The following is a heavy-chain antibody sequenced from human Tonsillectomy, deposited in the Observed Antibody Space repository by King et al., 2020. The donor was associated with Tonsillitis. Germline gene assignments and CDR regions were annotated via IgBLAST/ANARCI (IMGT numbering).Heavy chain of an antibody. Sequence: VQLVESGGGLVQPGGSLRLSCAASGFTFSSYAMSWVRQAPGRGLGWVSGISNSGGNTYYADSVKGRFTISRDNSKNTLYLQMNSLRAGDTAAYYCAKDGHSSGWYYFDYWGQGTLVTVSS. D-gene: IGHD6-19*01. CDR1: GFTFSSYA. CDR3: AKDGHSSGWYYFDY. V-gene: IGHV3-23*04. J-gene: IGHJ4*02. CDR2: ISNSGGNT.